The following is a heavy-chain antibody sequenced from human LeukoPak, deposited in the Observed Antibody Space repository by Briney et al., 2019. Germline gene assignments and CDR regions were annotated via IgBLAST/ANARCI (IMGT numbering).Heavy chain of an antibody. Sequence: GGSLRLSCAASGFTFSIYGIHWVRQAPGKGLEWVAVIWSDGSNKYYADSVKGRFTISRDNSKSTLYLLMNSLRAEDTAAYYCARASGPFDYWGQGTLVTVSS. D-gene: IGHD6-19*01. CDR3: ARASGPFDY. J-gene: IGHJ4*02. CDR1: GFTFSIYG. V-gene: IGHV3-33*01. CDR2: IWSDGSNK.